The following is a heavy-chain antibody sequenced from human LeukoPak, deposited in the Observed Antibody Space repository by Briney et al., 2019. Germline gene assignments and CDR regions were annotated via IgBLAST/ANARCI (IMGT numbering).Heavy chain of an antibody. D-gene: IGHD1-26*01. CDR3: VRDKGVGRTERFDS. Sequence: PGGSLRLSCAVSGFSVSDTFMTWVRQARGEALQWVSVILDTGITTYADSVKGRFSISRDNSKNTVYLQMNSLSVDDTAVYYCVRDKGVGRTERFDSWGPGTLVTVSS. V-gene: IGHV3-53*01. CDR1: GFSVSDTF. CDR2: ILDTGIT. J-gene: IGHJ4*02.